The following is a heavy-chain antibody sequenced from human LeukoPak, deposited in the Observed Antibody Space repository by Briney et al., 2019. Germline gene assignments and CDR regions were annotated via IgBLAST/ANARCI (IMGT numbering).Heavy chain of an antibody. V-gene: IGHV3-23*01. J-gene: IGHJ4*02. CDR1: GFTFYTYA. Sequence: GSLRLSCAASGFTFYTYAMSWVRQAPGKGLEWVSGISGSGGATYYADSVKGRFTISRDNSKNMLYLQMNSLRAEDTAVYYCANLPPYPNDYWGQGTLVTVSS. CDR3: ANLPPYPNDY. CDR2: ISGSGGAT.